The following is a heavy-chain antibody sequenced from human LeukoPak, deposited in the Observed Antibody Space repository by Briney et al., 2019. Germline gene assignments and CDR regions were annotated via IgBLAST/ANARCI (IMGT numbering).Heavy chain of an antibody. J-gene: IGHJ4*02. CDR3: ARASGWAFQHFDY. Sequence: PGGSLRLSCAASGFTFSDYYMSWIRQAPGKGLEWVSYIRSSGTTIYYADSVKGRFTISRDNGKNSLYLQMNSLRAEDSALYYCARASGWAFQHFDYWGQGTLVTVSS. CDR1: GFTFSDYY. V-gene: IGHV3-11*01. D-gene: IGHD6-19*01. CDR2: IRSSGTTI.